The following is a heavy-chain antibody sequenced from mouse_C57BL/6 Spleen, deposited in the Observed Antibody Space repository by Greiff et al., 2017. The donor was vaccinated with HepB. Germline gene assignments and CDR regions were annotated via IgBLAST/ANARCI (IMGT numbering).Heavy chain of an antibody. V-gene: IGHV5-4*01. D-gene: IGHD1-1*01. Sequence: EVQRVESGGGLVKPGGSLKLSCAASGFTFSSYAMSWVRQTPEKRLEWVATISDGGSYTYYPDNVKGRFTISRDNAKNNLYLQMSHLKSEDTAMYYCAREGTTVVAEYYFDYWGQGTTLTVSP. J-gene: IGHJ2*01. CDR1: GFTFSSYA. CDR3: AREGTTVVAEYYFDY. CDR2: ISDGGSYT.